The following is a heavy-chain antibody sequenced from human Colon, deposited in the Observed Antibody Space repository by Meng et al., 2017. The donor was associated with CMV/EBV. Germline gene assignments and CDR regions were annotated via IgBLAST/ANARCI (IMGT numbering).Heavy chain of an antibody. CDR2: SRYDGNVK. V-gene: IGHV3-30*02. D-gene: IGHD3-22*01. Sequence: GGSLRLSCATSGFTLNNYGMHWVRQAPGKGLQWVSYSRYDGNVKYYGDAAKGRFTIFRDNSKTTVYLQMNSLQVDDTALYFCAKSRSSGFSGGFDVWGPGTMVTVSS. CDR3: AKSRSSGFSGGFDV. J-gene: IGHJ3*01. CDR1: GFTLNNYG.